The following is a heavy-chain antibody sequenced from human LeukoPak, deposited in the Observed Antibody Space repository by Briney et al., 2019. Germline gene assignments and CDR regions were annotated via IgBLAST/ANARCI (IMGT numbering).Heavy chain of an antibody. D-gene: IGHD3-9*01. Sequence: GGSLRLSCAASGFTFSNAWMSWVRQAPGQGLEWVGRIKSKTDGETTAYAARVKGRSTISRDDSKDSLYLQMNSLKTEDTAVYYCTTGRYDILTGYLDYWGQGTLVTVSS. V-gene: IGHV3-15*01. CDR1: GFTFSNAW. CDR3: TTGRYDILTGYLDY. J-gene: IGHJ4*02. CDR2: IKSKTDGETT.